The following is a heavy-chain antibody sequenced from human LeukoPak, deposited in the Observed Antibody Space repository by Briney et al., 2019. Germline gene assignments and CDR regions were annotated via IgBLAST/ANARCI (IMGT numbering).Heavy chain of an antibody. CDR1: GGSISSSNYY. CDR3: ARQPHSSGSSNFDY. D-gene: IGHD3-10*01. V-gene: IGHV4-39*01. Sequence: SETLSLTCTVSGGSISSSNYYWGWIRQSPGKGLEWIGSIYYSGSTYYNPSLKSRVTISVDTSKNQFSLKLSSVTAADTAVYYCARQPHSSGSSNFDYWGQGTLVTVSS. CDR2: IYYSGST. J-gene: IGHJ4*02.